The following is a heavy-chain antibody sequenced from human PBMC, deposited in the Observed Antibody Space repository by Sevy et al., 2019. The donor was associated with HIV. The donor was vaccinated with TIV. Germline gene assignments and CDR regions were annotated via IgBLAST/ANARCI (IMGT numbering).Heavy chain of an antibody. V-gene: IGHV3-30-3*01. CDR3: ARGGAVGASGLFDY. CDR1: GFTFSSYA. CDR2: ISYDGSNK. D-gene: IGHD1-26*01. J-gene: IGHJ4*02. Sequence: GGSLRLSCAASGFTFSSYAMHWVRQAPGKGLEWVAVISYDGSNKYYADSVKGRFTISRDNSKNTLYLQMNSLRAEDTAVYYCARGGAVGASGLFDYWGQGTLVTVS.